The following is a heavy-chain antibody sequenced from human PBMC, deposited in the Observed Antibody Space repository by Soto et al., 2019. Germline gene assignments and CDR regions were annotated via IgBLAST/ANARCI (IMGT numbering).Heavy chain of an antibody. CDR3: ARDVRVDDYYYYGMDV. Sequence: QVQLQQWGAGLLKPSETLSLTCAVYGGSFSGYYWSWIRQPPGKGLEWIGEINHSGSTNYNPSLKSRVTISVDTSKNQFSLELSSVTAADTAVYYCARDVRVDDYYYYGMDVWGQGTTVTVSS. CDR2: INHSGST. V-gene: IGHV4-34*01. D-gene: IGHD3-10*02. CDR1: GGSFSGYY. J-gene: IGHJ6*02.